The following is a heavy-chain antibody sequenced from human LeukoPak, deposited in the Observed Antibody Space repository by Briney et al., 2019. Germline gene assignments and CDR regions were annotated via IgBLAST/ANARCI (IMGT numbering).Heavy chain of an antibody. J-gene: IGHJ4*02. CDR1: GYTFTSYY. CDR3: VRDLVIVVVPAAWSY. V-gene: IGHV1-46*01. CDR2: INPSGGST. D-gene: IGHD2-2*03. Sequence: ASVKVSCKASGYTFTSYYMHWVRQAPGQGLEWMGIINPSGGSTSYAQKFQGRVTMTTDTSTSTAYMELRSLRSDDTAMYYCVRDLVIVVVPAAWSYWGQGTLVTVSS.